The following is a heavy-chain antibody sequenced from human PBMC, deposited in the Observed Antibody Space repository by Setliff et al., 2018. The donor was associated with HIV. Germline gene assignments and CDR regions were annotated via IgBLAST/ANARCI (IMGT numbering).Heavy chain of an antibody. V-gene: IGHV3-15*01. CDR1: GLNFIDAW. CDR3: ARDWRHGYDLNFDY. J-gene: IGHJ4*02. Sequence: GSLRLSCTVSGLNFIDAWMSWVRQAPGKGLEWVGRIKGKSAGGTSDYGAPVKGRFSTSSDDSKTTLYLQMNSLKIEDTAMYYCARDWRHGYDLNFDYWGQGTLVTVSS. D-gene: IGHD5-12*01. CDR2: IKGKSAGGTS.